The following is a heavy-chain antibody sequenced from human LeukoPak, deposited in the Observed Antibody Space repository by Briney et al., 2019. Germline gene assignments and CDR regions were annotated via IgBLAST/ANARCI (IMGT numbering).Heavy chain of an antibody. D-gene: IGHD2-21*01. J-gene: IGHJ4*02. Sequence: SETQTFTSSASADFTSYCYGRCLRQPAGKGLEWIGRINTSGSTNYNPSLKSRVTMSVDTSKNQFSLKLSSVTAADTAVYYCARQSNKEAYGAFAFDYWGQGALVTAS. CDR1: ADFTSYCY. V-gene: IGHV4-4*07. CDR3: ARQSNKEAYGAFAFDY. CDR2: INTSGST.